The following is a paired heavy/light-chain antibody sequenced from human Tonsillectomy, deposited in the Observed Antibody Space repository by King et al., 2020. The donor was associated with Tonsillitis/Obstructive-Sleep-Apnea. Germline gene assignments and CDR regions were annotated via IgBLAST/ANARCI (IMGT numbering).Light chain of an antibody. CDR3: QQSYSAPLT. J-gene: IGKJ4*01. CDR2: VAS. V-gene: IGKV1-39*01. CDR1: QSISNY. Sequence: DTQMTQSPSYLSASVGDRVTITCRASQSISNYLNWYQQKPGKAPKLLIYVASSLQEGVPSRFSGSGSGTDFTLTISSLQPEDFATYHCQQSYSAPLTFGGGTKVEI.
Heavy chain of an antibody. Sequence: EVQLVESGGGLVQPGGSLRLSCAASGFILSNYAVHWVRQAPGKGLEYVSGISSNGVSSYYADSVKGRFTISRDNSKNTLHLQMGSLRTEDMGVYYCARLMVRGEIYYYGMDVWGQGTTVTVSS. J-gene: IGHJ6*02. CDR1: GFILSNYA. CDR2: ISSNGVSS. V-gene: IGHV3-64*07. CDR3: ARLMVRGEIYYYGMDV. D-gene: IGHD3-10*01.